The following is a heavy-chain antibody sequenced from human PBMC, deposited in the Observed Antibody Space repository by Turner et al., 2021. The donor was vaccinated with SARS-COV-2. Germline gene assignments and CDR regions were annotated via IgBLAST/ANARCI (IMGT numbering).Heavy chain of an antibody. CDR2: ISYDGSNK. V-gene: IGHV3-30*18. J-gene: IGHJ6*03. CDR3: AKAVGGGFYYYYMDV. Sequence: QVQLVESGGGVVQPGRSLRLSCAASGFTFSSYGMHWVRQAPGKGLEWVAVISYDGSNKYYADSVKGRFTIARDNSKNTLYLQMNSMRAEDTAVYYCAKAVGGGFYYYYMDVWGKGTTVTFSS. D-gene: IGHD2-21*01. CDR1: GFTFSSYG.